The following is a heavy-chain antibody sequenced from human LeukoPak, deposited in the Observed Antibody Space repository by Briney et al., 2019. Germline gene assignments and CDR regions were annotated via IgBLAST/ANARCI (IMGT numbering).Heavy chain of an antibody. J-gene: IGHJ3*02. CDR2: INGDGSST. D-gene: IGHD3/OR15-3a*01. CDR1: GFTFSSYW. CDR3: AKERGDWYGDAFDI. Sequence: GGSLRLSCAASGFTFSSYWMHWVRQAPGKGLVWVSRINGDGSSTAYADSVKGRFTISRDNAKNTLYLQMNSLRAEDTAVYYCAKERGDWYGDAFDIWGQGTMVTVSS. V-gene: IGHV3-74*01.